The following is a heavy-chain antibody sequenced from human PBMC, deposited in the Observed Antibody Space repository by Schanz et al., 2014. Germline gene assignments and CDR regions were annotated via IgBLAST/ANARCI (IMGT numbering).Heavy chain of an antibody. J-gene: IGHJ4*02. CDR1: GLIFSNYV. CDR3: AKIERNED. V-gene: IGHV3-23*01. CDR2: ITGASDHI. D-gene: IGHD1-1*01. Sequence: EVQLLESGGGLVQPGGSLKLSCAASGLIFSNYVMSWVRQAPGKGLEWVSGITGASDHIDYAESVKGRFTISRDNSKNTLYLQMNSLRAEDTAVYFCAKIERNEDWGQGTLVTVSS.